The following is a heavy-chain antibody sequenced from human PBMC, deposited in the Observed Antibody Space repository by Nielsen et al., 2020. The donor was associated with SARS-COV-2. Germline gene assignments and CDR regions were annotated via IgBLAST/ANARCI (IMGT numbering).Heavy chain of an antibody. CDR1: GGTFSSYA. CDR3: ARSSVTMIGGYYHGMDV. D-gene: IGHD3-22*01. V-gene: IGHV1-69*13. Sequence: SVKVSCKASGGTFSSYAISWVRQAPGQGLEWMGGIIPIFGTANYAQKFQGRVTITADESTSTAYMELSSLRSEDTAVYYCARSSVTMIGGYYHGMDVWGQGTTVTVSS. CDR2: IIPIFGTA. J-gene: IGHJ6*02.